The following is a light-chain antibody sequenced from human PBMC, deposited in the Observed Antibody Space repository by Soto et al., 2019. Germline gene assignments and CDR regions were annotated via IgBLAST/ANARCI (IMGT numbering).Light chain of an antibody. Sequence: EIVLTQSPATLSLSPGERATLSCRASQSVSSNLAWYQQKPGQAPRLLIYGASSRATGIPDRFIGNGTGTDFTLTISRLEPEDFAVYYCQQYGSSRITFGQGTRLEIK. CDR3: QQYGSSRIT. CDR1: QSVSSN. V-gene: IGKV3-20*01. CDR2: GAS. J-gene: IGKJ5*01.